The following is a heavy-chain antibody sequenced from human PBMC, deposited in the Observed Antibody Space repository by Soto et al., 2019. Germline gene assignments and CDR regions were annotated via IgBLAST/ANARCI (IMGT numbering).Heavy chain of an antibody. D-gene: IGHD3-22*01. CDR1: GVPFSSYA. CDR3: ARGYYDSNGYRLFDY. J-gene: IGHJ4*02. Sequence: SVKVSCKASGVPFSSYALSWVRQAPGQGLEWMGGIIPIFGTANYAQKFQGRVTITADESTSTAYMEVSSLTSEDTAVYYCARGYYDSNGYRLFDYWGQGTLVTVSS. V-gene: IGHV1-69*13. CDR2: IIPIFGTA.